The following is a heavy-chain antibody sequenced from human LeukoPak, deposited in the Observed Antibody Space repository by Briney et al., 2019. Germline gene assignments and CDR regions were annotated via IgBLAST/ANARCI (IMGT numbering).Heavy chain of an antibody. D-gene: IGHD2-2*01. CDR2: INHSGST. CDR3: AREGIVVVPAAISRGYFDY. V-gene: IGHV4-34*01. J-gene: IGHJ4*02. CDR1: GGSFSGYY. Sequence: SETLSLTCAVYGGSFSGYYWSWIRQPPGKGLEWIGEINHSGSTNYNPSLKSQVTISVDTSKNQFSLKLSSVTAADTAVYYCAREGIVVVPAAISRGYFDYWGQGTLVTVSS.